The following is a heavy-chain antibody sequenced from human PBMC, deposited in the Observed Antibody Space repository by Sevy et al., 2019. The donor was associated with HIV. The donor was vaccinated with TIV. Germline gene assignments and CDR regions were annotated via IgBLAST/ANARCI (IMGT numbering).Heavy chain of an antibody. D-gene: IGHD3-16*01. CDR3: ARVPRGQLWYSGSLDGYYYHMDV. J-gene: IGHJ6*03. CDR2: IYKTGST. Sequence: SETLSLSCSVSSGSVSSGTYYWSWIRQPPGKGLEWIGHIYKTGSTNYKLSLQSRVTISVDTSTNQFSLRLRSVTAADTAVYYCARVPRGQLWYSGSLDGYYYHMDVWGKGTTVTVSS. CDR1: SGSVSSGTYY. V-gene: IGHV4-61*01.